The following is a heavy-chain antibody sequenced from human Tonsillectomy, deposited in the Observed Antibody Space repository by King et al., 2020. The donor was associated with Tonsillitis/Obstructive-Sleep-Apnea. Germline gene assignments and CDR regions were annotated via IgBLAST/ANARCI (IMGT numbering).Heavy chain of an antibody. D-gene: IGHD1-7*01. Sequence: TLKESGPTLLKPTETLTLTCTFSGFSLSTSGVGVGWIRQPPGKALEWLALIYWDNDKRYNPSLKTRLTITKDTSKNQVVLTMTNMDPVETATYYCAHRRSLASDWNYGSFDIWGQGTMVTVSS. CDR3: AHRRSLASDWNYGSFDI. V-gene: IGHV2-5*02. J-gene: IGHJ3*02. CDR2: IYWDNDK. CDR1: GFSLSTSGVG.